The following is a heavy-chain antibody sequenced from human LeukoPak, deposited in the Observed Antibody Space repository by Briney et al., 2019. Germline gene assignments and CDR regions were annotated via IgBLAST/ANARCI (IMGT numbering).Heavy chain of an antibody. D-gene: IGHD4-23*01. J-gene: IGHJ4*02. Sequence: TSETLSLTCAVSGYSISTGYYWGWVRQPPGKGLEWIGNSYHSGTSYYNPSLKSRVSISVDTSKNQFSLKLRSVTAADTAVYYCARKYGSNAGYSDYWGQGALVTVSS. CDR1: GYSISTGYY. CDR2: SYHSGTS. V-gene: IGHV4-38-2*01. CDR3: ARKYGSNAGYSDY.